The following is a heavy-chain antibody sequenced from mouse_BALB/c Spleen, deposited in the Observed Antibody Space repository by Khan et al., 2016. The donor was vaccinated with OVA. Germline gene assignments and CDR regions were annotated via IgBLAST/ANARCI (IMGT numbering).Heavy chain of an antibody. J-gene: IGHJ2*01. CDR1: GYSITSGYG. Sequence: QLEESGPGLVKPSQSLSITCTVTGYSITSGYGWYWIRQFPGNQLEWMGYISYSGSTNYNPSLTRRITITRDTSKNQFFLQLNSVTTEDTATYYCARTARIKYWGQGTTLTVSS. CDR2: ISYSGST. D-gene: IGHD1-2*01. CDR3: ARTARIKY. V-gene: IGHV3-1*02.